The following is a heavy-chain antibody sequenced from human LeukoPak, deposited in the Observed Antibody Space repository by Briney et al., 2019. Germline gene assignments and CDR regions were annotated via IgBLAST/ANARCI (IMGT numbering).Heavy chain of an antibody. CDR3: AKASNYGSGSYYPRGVDY. V-gene: IGHV3-23*01. J-gene: IGHJ4*02. Sequence: GGSLRLSCAASGFTFSSYAMSWVRQAPGKGLEWVSAISGSGGSTYYADSVKGRFTISRDNSKNTLYLQMNSLRAEDTAVYYCAKASNYGSGSYYPRGVDYWGQGALVTVSS. D-gene: IGHD3-10*01. CDR1: GFTFSSYA. CDR2: ISGSGGST.